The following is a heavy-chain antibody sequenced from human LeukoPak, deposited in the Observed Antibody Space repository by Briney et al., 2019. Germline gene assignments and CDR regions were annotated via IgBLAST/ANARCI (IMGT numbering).Heavy chain of an antibody. CDR1: GFTSSSYS. V-gene: IGHV3-21*01. D-gene: IGHD6-19*01. J-gene: IGHJ5*02. Sequence: GGSLRLSCAVSGFTSSSYSMKWVRQAPGKGLEWVSSISSSSLYIYYGDSVKGRFTISRDNAKHSVYLQMNRLRAEDTAVYYCASGAVAGNDGVAPNWFDPWGQGTLVTVSS. CDR3: ASGAVAGNDGVAPNWFDP. CDR2: ISSSSLYI.